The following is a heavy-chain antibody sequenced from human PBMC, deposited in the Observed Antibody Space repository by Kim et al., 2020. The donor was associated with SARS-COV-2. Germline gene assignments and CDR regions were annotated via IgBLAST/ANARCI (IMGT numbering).Heavy chain of an antibody. CDR2: ISSSSSTI. J-gene: IGHJ5*02. CDR3: ARGVGHYYDSSAHGNWFDP. CDR1: GFTFSSYS. V-gene: IGHV3-48*02. D-gene: IGHD3-22*01. Sequence: GGSLRLSCAASGFTFSSYSMNWVRQAPGKGLEWVSYISSSSSTIYYADSVKGRFTISRDNAKNSLYLQMNSLRDEDTAVYYCARGVGHYYDSSAHGNWFDPWGQGTLVTVSS.